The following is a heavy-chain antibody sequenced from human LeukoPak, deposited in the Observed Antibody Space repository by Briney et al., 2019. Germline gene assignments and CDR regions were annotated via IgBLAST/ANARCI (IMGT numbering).Heavy chain of an antibody. CDR3: AKDGLQFSEWLPPLGY. D-gene: IGHD3-3*01. Sequence: GGSLRLSCAASGFTFSSYAMSWVRQAPGKGLEWVSAISGGGGSTYYADSVKGRFTISRDNSKNTLYLQMNSLRAEDTAVYYCAKDGLQFSEWLPPLGYWGQGTLVTVSS. CDR1: GFTFSSYA. V-gene: IGHV3-23*01. CDR2: ISGGGGST. J-gene: IGHJ4*02.